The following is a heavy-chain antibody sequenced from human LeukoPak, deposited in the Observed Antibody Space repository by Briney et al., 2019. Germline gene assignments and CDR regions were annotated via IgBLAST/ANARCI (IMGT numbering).Heavy chain of an antibody. J-gene: IGHJ4*02. V-gene: IGHV1-2*02. D-gene: IGHD3-3*01. CDR3: ARAEDYDFWSGYQDRGFDY. CDR2: INPNSGGT. CDR1: GYTFTGYY. Sequence: ASVKVSCKASGYTFTGYYMHWVRQAPGQGLEWMGWINPNSGGTNYAQKFQGRVTMTRDTSISTAYMELSRLRSDDTAVYYCARAEDYDFWSGYQDRGFDYWGQGTLVTVSS.